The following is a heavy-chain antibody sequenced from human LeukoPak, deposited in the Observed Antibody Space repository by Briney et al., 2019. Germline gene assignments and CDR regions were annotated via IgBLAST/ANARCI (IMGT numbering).Heavy chain of an antibody. Sequence: GGSLRLSCAASGFTFSNYEMNWVRQAPGKGLEWVSYITSSGSIMYYPDSVKGRFTISRDNAKNSLYLQMNSLRAEDTAVYYCAREGDYGDSDYLGQGTLVTVSS. CDR2: ITSSGSIM. CDR3: AREGDYGDSDY. J-gene: IGHJ4*02. D-gene: IGHD4-17*01. CDR1: GFTFSNYE. V-gene: IGHV3-48*03.